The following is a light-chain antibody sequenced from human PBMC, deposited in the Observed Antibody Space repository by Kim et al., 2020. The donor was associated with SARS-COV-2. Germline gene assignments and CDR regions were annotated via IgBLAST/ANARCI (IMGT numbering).Light chain of an antibody. CDR3: GAWDSSLSVWL. V-gene: IGLV1-51*01. CDR2: DND. Sequence: QKVTTSCTGSSSNIGKNFIFWYQQVPGTAPKLLIYDNDKRPSGIPDRFSGSKSGTSATLGITGLQTGDEADYYCGAWDSSLSVWLFGGGTQLTVL. CDR1: SSNIGKNF. J-gene: IGLJ3*02.